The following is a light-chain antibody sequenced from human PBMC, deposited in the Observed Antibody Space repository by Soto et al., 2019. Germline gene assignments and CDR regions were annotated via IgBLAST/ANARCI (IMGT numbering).Light chain of an antibody. CDR2: DVS. Sequence: QPASVSGSPGQSITISCTGTSSDVGGYNYVSWYQQHPGKAPKLMIYDVSNRPSGVSNRFSGSKSGNTASLTISGLQAEDEGDYYCSSYTSSSTLDVFGTGTKLTVL. J-gene: IGLJ1*01. V-gene: IGLV2-14*03. CDR1: SSDVGGYNY. CDR3: SSYTSSSTLDV.